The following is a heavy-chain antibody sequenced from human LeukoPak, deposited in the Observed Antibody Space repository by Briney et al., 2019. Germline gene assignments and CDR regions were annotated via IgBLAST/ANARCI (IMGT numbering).Heavy chain of an antibody. CDR1: GFTFSSHS. V-gene: IGHV3-21*01. CDR2: ISSSSSYI. J-gene: IGHJ5*02. Sequence: GGSLRLSCAASGFTFSSHSMNWVRQAPGKGLEWVSSISSSSSYIYYADSVKGRFTISRDNAKNSLYLQMNSLRAEDTAVYYCAAGTAWFDPWGQGTLVTVSS. D-gene: IGHD1-1*01. CDR3: AAGTAWFDP.